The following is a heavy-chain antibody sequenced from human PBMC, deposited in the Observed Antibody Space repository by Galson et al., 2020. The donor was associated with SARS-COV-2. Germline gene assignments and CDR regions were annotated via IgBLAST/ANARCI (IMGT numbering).Heavy chain of an antibody. Sequence: TGGFLRLSFAASGFTFRNYGMHWARQAPGKGLGGVAVIWDDGSNKYYADSVKGGFTISRDNSKNTLFLKMDSLRADDTAVYYCASWRGDPHYCFDYWGQGTLVTVSS. D-gene: IGHD2-21*02. CDR1: GFTFRNYG. CDR3: ASWRGDPHYCFDY. V-gene: IGHV3-33*01. J-gene: IGHJ4*02. CDR2: IWDDGSNK.